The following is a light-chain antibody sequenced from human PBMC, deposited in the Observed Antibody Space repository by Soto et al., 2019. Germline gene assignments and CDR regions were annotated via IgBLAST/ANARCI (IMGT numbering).Light chain of an antibody. CDR3: CSYAGSSTPV. CDR1: SSDVGSYNL. CDR2: EVN. J-gene: IGLJ2*01. V-gene: IGLV2-23*02. Sequence: QSVLTQPASVSGSPGQSITISCTGTSSDVGSYNLVSWYQQHPGKAPKLMIYEVNKRPSGISDRFSGSKSGNTASLTISGLQAEDEADYFCCSYAGSSTPVFGGGTKVTVL.